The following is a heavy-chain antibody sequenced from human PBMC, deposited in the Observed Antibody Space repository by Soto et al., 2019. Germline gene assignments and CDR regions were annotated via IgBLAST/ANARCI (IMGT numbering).Heavy chain of an antibody. V-gene: IGHV3-30*04. CDR1: GFTFNHYF. J-gene: IGHJ4*02. Sequence: QELLVESGGGVVQPGRSLRLSCAASGFTFNHYFMHWVRQAPGKGLQWVSSISFDERNKYYIDSVKGRFTISRDNSKNTLYLEVDSLRAEDTAVYYCAKDRRVGNGYNFGFDCWGQGTLVTVSS. CDR2: ISFDERNK. D-gene: IGHD5-12*01. CDR3: AKDRRVGNGYNFGFDC.